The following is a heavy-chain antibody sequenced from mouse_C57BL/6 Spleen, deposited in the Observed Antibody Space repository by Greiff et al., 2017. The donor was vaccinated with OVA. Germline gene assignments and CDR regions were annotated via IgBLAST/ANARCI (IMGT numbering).Heavy chain of an antibody. CDR2: INPGSGGT. D-gene: IGHD1-1*01. V-gene: IGHV1-54*01. CDR1: GYAFTNYL. CDR3: ARKGFTPLDY. Sequence: VQLQQSGAELVRPGTSVKVSCKASGYAFTNYLIEWVKQRPGQGLEWIGVINPGSGGTNYNEKFKGKATLTADKSSSTAYMQLSSLTSEDSAVYFCARKGFTPLDYWGQGTTLTVSS. J-gene: IGHJ2*01.